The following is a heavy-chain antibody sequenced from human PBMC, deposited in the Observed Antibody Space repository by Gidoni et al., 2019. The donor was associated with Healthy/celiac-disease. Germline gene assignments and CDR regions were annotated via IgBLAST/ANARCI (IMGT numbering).Heavy chain of an antibody. V-gene: IGHV1-46*01. J-gene: IGHJ6*02. CDR3: ARGLVGATTGPYYYYGMDV. CDR2: INPSGGST. CDR1: GYTFTSYY. Sequence: QVQLVQSGAEVKKPGASVKVSCKASGYTFTSYYMHWVRQAPGKGLEWMGIINPSGGSTSYAQKFQGRVTMTRDTSTSTVYMELSSLRSEDTAVYYCARGLVGATTGPYYYYGMDVWGQGTTVTVSS. D-gene: IGHD1-26*01.